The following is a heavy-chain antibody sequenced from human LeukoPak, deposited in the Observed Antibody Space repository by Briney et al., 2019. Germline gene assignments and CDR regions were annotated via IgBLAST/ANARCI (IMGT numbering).Heavy chain of an antibody. CDR2: IYTSGST. J-gene: IGHJ4*02. CDR1: GGSISSGSYC. Sequence: SQTLSLTCTVSGGSISSGSYCWSWIRQPAGKGLEWIGRIYTSGSTNYNPSLKSRVTISVDTSKNQFSLKLSSVTAADTAVYYCARDLRIAARPGDYWGQGTLVTVSS. CDR3: ARDLRIAARPGDY. V-gene: IGHV4-61*02. D-gene: IGHD6-6*01.